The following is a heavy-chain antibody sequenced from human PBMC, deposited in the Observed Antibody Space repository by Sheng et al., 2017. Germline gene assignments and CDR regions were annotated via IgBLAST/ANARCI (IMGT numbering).Heavy chain of an antibody. V-gene: IGHV4-61*01. CDR1: GGSVSSGSYY. D-gene: IGHD4-4*01. J-gene: IGHJ4*02. CDR3: AREGYSNEFDY. Sequence: QVQLQESGPGLVKPSETLSLMCTVSGGSVSSGSYYWSWIRQPPGKGLEWIGYIYYSGSTNYNPSLKSRVTISVDPSKDQFSLKLSSVTAADTAMYYCAREGYSNEFDYWAREPLSPSPQ. CDR2: IYYSGST.